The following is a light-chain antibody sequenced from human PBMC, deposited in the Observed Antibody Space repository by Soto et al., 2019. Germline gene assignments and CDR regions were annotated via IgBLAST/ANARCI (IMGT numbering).Light chain of an antibody. CDR1: QSISTW. Sequence: DIHMTESPSTLSASVGDRVAITCRASQSISTWLAWYQQKPGKAPKLLISDASTLESGVPSRFSGSGSGTDFTLTISSLEPEDFAVYYCQRRGNWPLSFGGGTKVDI. J-gene: IGKJ4*01. V-gene: IGKV1-5*01. CDR3: QRRGNWPLS. CDR2: DAS.